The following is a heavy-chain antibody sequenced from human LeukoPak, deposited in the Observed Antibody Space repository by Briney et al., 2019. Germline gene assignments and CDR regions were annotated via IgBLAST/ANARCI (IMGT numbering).Heavy chain of an antibody. D-gene: IGHD6-13*01. Sequence: ASVKVSCKASGYTFTSYYMHWVRQAPGQGLEWMGIINPSGGSTSYAQKFQGRVTMTRDTSTSTAYMELSSLTSEDTAVYYCARDSRIATGDLDYWGQGTLVTVSS. J-gene: IGHJ4*02. CDR2: INPSGGST. CDR1: GYTFTSYY. CDR3: ARDSRIATGDLDY. V-gene: IGHV1-46*01.